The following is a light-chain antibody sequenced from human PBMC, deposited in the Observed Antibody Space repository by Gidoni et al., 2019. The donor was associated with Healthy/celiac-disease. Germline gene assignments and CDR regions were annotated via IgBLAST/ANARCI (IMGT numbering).Light chain of an antibody. CDR1: QSVSSSY. Sequence: EIVLTQSPGTLSLPPGERATLSCRASQSVSSSYLAWYQQKPGQAPRLLIYCASSRATGIPDRFSGSGSGTDFTLTISRLEPEDFAVYYCQQYGSSPWTFGQGTKVEIK. V-gene: IGKV3-20*01. CDR2: CAS. CDR3: QQYGSSPWT. J-gene: IGKJ1*01.